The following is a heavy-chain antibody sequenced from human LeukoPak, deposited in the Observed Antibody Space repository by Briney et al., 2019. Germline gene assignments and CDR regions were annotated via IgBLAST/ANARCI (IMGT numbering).Heavy chain of an antibody. CDR2: IYYSGST. Sequence: SETLSLTCTVSGGSISSYYWSWIRQPPGKGLEWIGYIYYSGSTNYNPSLKSRVTISVDTSKNQFSLKLSSVTAADTAVYYCARGSVVAGTDYWGQGTLVTVSS. CDR1: GGSISSYY. D-gene: IGHD6-19*01. J-gene: IGHJ4*02. V-gene: IGHV4-59*12. CDR3: ARGSVVAGTDY.